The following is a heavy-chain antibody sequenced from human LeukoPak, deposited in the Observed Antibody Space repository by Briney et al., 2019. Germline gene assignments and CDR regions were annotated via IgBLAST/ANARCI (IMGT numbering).Heavy chain of an antibody. CDR3: ARDRFAGYYYDSSGYGMDV. D-gene: IGHD3-22*01. CDR2: IYYSGST. J-gene: IGHJ6*02. V-gene: IGHV4-61*01. CDR1: GGSVSSGSYY. Sequence: SETLSLTCTVSGGSVSSGSYYWSWIRQPPGKGLEWIGYIYYSGSTNYNPSLKSRVTISVDTSKNQFSLKLSSVTAADTAVYYCARDRFAGYYYDSSGYGMDVWGQGTTVTVSS.